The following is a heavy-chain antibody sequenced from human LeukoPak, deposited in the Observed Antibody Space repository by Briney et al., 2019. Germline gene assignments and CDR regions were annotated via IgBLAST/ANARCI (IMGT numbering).Heavy chain of an antibody. V-gene: IGHV4-59*12. D-gene: IGHD2-2*01. CDR2: IYYSGST. CDR3: AREGSTSGDYYGMDV. CDR1: GGSISSYY. J-gene: IGHJ6*02. Sequence: SETLSLTCTVSGGSISSYYWSWIRQPPGKGLEWIGYIYYSGSTNYNPSLKSRVTISVDTSKNQFSLKLSSVTAADTAVYYCAREGSTSGDYYGMDVWGQGTTVTVSS.